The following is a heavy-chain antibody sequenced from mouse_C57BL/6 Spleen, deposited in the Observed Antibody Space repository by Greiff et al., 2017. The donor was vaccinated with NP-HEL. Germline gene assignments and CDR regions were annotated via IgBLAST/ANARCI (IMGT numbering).Heavy chain of an antibody. CDR2: IDPSDSET. CDR3: ARLPVGGAMDY. J-gene: IGHJ4*01. Sequence: VQLQQPGAELVRPGSSVKLSCKASGYTFTSYWMHWVKQRPIQGLEWIGNIDPSDSETHYNQKFKDKATLTVDKSSSTAYMQLSSLTSEDSAVYYCARLPVGGAMDYWGQGTSVTVSS. D-gene: IGHD1-1*01. V-gene: IGHV1-52*01. CDR1: GYTFTSYW.